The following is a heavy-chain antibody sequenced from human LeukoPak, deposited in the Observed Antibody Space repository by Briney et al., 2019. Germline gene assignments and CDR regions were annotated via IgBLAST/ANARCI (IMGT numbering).Heavy chain of an antibody. D-gene: IGHD3-9*01. J-gene: IGHJ4*02. CDR1: GFTFSNYE. CDR2: ITSGGVV. Sequence: GGSLRLSCAASGFTFSNYEMHWVRQAPGKGLEWLAYITSGGVVYQADSVKGRFTISRDNSKNTLYLQMNSLRAEDTAVYYCAKDLRYFDYWGYYDYWGQGTLVTVSS. CDR3: AKDLRYFDYWGYYDY. V-gene: IGHV3-48*03.